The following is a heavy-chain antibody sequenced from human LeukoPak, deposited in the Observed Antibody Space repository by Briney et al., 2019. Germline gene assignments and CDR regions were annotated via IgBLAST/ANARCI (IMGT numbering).Heavy chain of an antibody. D-gene: IGHD3-10*01. CDR2: INHSGST. Sequence: SETLSLTCAVYGGSFSGYYWSWIRQPPGKGLEWIGEINHSGSTNYNPSLKSRVTISVDTSKNQFSLKLSSVTAADTAVYYCARDLAVRGVMFDYWGQGTLVTVSS. J-gene: IGHJ4*02. V-gene: IGHV4-34*01. CDR1: GGSFSGYY. CDR3: ARDLAVRGVMFDY.